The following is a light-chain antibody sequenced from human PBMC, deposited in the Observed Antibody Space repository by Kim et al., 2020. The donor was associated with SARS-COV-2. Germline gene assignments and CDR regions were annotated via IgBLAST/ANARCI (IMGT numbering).Light chain of an antibody. Sequence: ALGQTVRITCQGDRLRSYYASWYQQKPGQAPVLVIYGKNNRPSGIPDRFSGSSSVNTASLTITGAQAEDEADYYCNSRDSSGNHLVFGGGTQLTVL. J-gene: IGLJ2*01. CDR1: RLRSYY. CDR2: GKN. CDR3: NSRDSSGNHLV. V-gene: IGLV3-19*01.